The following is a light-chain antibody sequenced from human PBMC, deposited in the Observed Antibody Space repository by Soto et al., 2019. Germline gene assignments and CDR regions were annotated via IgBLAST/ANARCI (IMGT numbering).Light chain of an antibody. CDR2: GAS. CDR3: QQYHNWPPQYT. V-gene: IGKV3-15*01. Sequence: ESVMTQSPASLSVSPGDGATLSCRASQSVASNVAWYQQKPGQGPRLLIHGASTRAVGVPARFSGSGSGTDFSFTIKSLQSEDFAVYYCQQYHNWPPQYTFGQGTKLQIK. CDR1: QSVASN. J-gene: IGKJ2*01.